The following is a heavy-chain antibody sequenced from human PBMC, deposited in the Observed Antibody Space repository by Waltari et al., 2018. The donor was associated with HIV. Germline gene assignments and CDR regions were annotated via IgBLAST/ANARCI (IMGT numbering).Heavy chain of an antibody. Sequence: EVQLVESGGGLVQSGGSLGLSCAASVFPFRNYAMNWVRQAPGKGLEWISYINSNTTTIYYADSVKGRFTISRDNAKNSLYMQMNSLRDEDTAVYYCVRVGTSFDYWGQGTLVIVSS. J-gene: IGHJ4*02. V-gene: IGHV3-48*02. D-gene: IGHD2-2*01. CDR1: VFPFRNYA. CDR3: VRVGTSFDY. CDR2: INSNTTTI.